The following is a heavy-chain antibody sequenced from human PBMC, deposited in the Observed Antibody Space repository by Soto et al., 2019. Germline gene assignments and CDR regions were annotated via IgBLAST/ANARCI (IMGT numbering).Heavy chain of an antibody. CDR2: IYYSGRT. CDR1: GGSISSGGYY. J-gene: IGHJ5*02. CDR3: ARDQQWLMGPRFDP. V-gene: IGHV4-31*03. D-gene: IGHD3-22*01. Sequence: QVQLQESGPGLVKPAQTLSLTCTVSGGSISSGGYYWGWIRERPGKGLELIGYIYYSGRTYYNPSLQSRVTISADKSKNQSSMELSSVTAADTAVYYCARDQQWLMGPRFDPWGQGTLVTVSS.